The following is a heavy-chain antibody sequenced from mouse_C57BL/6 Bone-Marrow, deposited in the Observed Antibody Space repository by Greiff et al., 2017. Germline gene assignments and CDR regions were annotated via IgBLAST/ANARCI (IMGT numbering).Heavy chain of an antibody. V-gene: IGHV1-55*01. CDR2: IYPGSGST. Sequence: QFQLQQPGAELVKPGASVKMSCKASGYTFTSYWITWVKQRPGQGLEWIGDIYPGSGSTNYNEKFKSKATLTVDTSSSTAYMQLSSLTSEDSAVYYCARSGGYYAMDYWGQGTSVTVSS. CDR3: ARSGGYYAMDY. J-gene: IGHJ4*01. CDR1: GYTFTSYW.